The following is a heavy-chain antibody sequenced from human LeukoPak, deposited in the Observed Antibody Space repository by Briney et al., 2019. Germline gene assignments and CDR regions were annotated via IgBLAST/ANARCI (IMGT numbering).Heavy chain of an antibody. CDR1: GYTFTSYD. D-gene: IGHD6-13*01. V-gene: IGHV1-2*02. CDR3: ARLGDAFDI. CDR2: INPNSGGT. J-gene: IGHJ3*02. Sequence: GASVKVSCKASGYTFTSYDINWVRQATGQGLEWMGWINPNSGGTNYAQKFQGRVTMTRDTSISTAYMELSRLRSDDTAVYYCARLGDAFDIWGQGTMVTVSS.